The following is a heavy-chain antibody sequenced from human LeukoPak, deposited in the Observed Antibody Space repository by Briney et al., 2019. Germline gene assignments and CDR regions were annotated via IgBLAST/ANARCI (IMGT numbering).Heavy chain of an antibody. Sequence: SETLSLTCTVSGGSTSSYYWSWIRQPPGKGLEWIGYIYYSGSTNYNPSLKSRVTISVDTSKNQFSLKLSSVTAADTAVYYCATHDSSGSDWYFDLWGRGTLVTVSS. CDR2: IYYSGST. CDR1: GGSTSSYY. V-gene: IGHV4-59*08. J-gene: IGHJ2*01. D-gene: IGHD3-22*01. CDR3: ATHDSSGSDWYFDL.